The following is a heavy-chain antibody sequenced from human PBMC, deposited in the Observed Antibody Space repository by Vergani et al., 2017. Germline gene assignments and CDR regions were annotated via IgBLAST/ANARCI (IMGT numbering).Heavy chain of an antibody. D-gene: IGHD3-22*01. CDR2: IIPIFGIA. J-gene: IGHJ3*02. CDR3: ARDSPPQGRRYYYDSSGVGAFDI. Sequence: QVQLVQSGAEVKKPGASVKVSCKASGYTFTGYYMHWVRQAPGQGLEWMGGIIPIFGIANYAQKFQGRVTITADKSTSTAYMELSSLRSEDTAVYYCARDSPPQGRRYYYDSSGVGAFDIWGQGTMVTVSS. CDR1: GYTFTGYY. V-gene: IGHV1-69*17.